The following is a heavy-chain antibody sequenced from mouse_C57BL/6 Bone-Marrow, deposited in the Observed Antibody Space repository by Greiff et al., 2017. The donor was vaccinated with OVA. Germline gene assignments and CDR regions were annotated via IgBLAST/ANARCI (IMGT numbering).Heavy chain of an antibody. V-gene: IGHV1-26*01. CDR2: INPNNGGT. CDR1: GYTFTDYY. CDR3: ATLSGYPLDY. D-gene: IGHD3-2*02. Sequence: VQLQQSGPELVKPGASVKISCKASGYTFTDYYMNWVKQSHGKSLEWIGDINPNNGGTSYNQKFKGKATLTVDKSSSTAYMELRSLTSEDSAVYYCATLSGYPLDYWGQGTTLTVSS. J-gene: IGHJ2*01.